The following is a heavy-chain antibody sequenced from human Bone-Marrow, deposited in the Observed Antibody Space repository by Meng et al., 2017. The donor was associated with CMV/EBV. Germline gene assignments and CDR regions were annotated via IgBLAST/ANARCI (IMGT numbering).Heavy chain of an antibody. Sequence: SVKVSCKASGGTFSSYAISWVRQAPGQGLEWMGGIIPIFGTANYAQKFQGRVTITTDESTSTAYMELSSLRSEDTAVYYCARGDRAARPDLGDVWGQGTTVTVSS. CDR3: ARGDRAARPDLGDV. V-gene: IGHV1-69*05. D-gene: IGHD6-6*01. CDR1: GGTFSSYA. CDR2: IIPIFGTA. J-gene: IGHJ6*02.